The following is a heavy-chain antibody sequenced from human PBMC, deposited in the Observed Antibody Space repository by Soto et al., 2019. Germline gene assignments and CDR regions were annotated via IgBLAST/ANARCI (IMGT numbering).Heavy chain of an antibody. CDR3: AKATYDTTMYPSSFDS. V-gene: IGHV3-23*01. CDR2: ITGSDGRT. D-gene: IGHD3-10*02. Sequence: VQLLESGGGLVQPGGSLRLSCAASEFTFSNYAMTWVRQAPGKGLEWVSLITGSDGRTYYADSVKGRFTISRDNSKNTLFLQMNSLRAEDTAVYYCAKATYDTTMYPSSFDSWGQGTLVTVSA. J-gene: IGHJ4*02. CDR1: EFTFSNYA.